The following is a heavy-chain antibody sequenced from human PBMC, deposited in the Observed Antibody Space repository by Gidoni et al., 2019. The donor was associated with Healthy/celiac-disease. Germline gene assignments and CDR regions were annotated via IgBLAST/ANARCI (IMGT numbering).Heavy chain of an antibody. CDR2: ISRSGSTI. V-gene: IGHV3-48*03. J-gene: IGHJ4*02. D-gene: IGHD3-3*01. CDR3: ARRYDFWSGYSAFDY. CDR1: GFTFSSYE. Sequence: EVQLVESGGGLVQPGGSLRLSCAASGFTFSSYEMNWVRQAPGKGLEGVSYISRSGSTIYYADSVKGRFTISRDNAKNSLYLQMNSLRAEDTAVYYCARRYDFWSGYSAFDYWGQGTLVTVSS.